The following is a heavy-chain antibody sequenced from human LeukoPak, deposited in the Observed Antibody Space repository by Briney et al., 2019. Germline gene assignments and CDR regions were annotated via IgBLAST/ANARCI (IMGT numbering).Heavy chain of an antibody. CDR2: ISSSSSYI. CDR1: GFTFSSYS. CDR3: ARAYSSSAGFDY. D-gene: IGHD6-6*01. Sequence: GGSLRLSCAASGFTFSSYSMNWVRQAPGKGLEWVSSISSSSSYIYYADSVKGRFTISRDNAKNSLYLQMNSLRAEDAAVYYCARAYSSSAGFDYWGQGTLVTVSS. J-gene: IGHJ4*02. V-gene: IGHV3-21*01.